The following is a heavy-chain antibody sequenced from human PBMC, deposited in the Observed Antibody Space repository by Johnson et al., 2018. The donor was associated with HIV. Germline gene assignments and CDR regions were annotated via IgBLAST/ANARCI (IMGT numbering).Heavy chain of an antibody. CDR1: GFTFSSYA. D-gene: IGHD6-19*01. J-gene: IGHJ3*02. Sequence: QVQLVESGGGLVQPGGSLRLSCAASGFTFSSYAMSWVRQAPGKGLEWVAVISYDGSNKYYADSVKGRFTISRDNSKNTLYLQMNSLRAEDTAVYYCARGEYSSGWSNTFDIWGQGTMVTVSS. CDR2: ISYDGSNK. CDR3: ARGEYSSGWSNTFDI. V-gene: IGHV3-30*04.